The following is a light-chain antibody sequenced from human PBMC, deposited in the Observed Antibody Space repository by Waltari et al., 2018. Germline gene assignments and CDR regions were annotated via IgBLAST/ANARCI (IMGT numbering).Light chain of an antibody. J-gene: IGKJ1*01. CDR1: QIISGW. CDR2: KAS. Sequence: GDRVTITCRASQIISGWLAWYQQQPGKAPKLLIHKASVLESGVPSRFSGSGSGSGIEFTLTISSLQPDDFATYHCQQYSNYPWTFGQGTRVEIK. CDR3: QQYSNYPWT. V-gene: IGKV1-5*03.